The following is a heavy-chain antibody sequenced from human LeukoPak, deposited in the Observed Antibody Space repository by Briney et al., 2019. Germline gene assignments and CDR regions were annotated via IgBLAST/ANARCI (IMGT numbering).Heavy chain of an antibody. CDR1: GFTVSSNY. Sequence: GGSPRLSCAASGFTVSSNYMSWVRQAPGKGLEWVSSISSSSSYIYYADSVKGRFTISRDNAKNSLYLQMNSLRAEDTAVYYCARDLGQYYDTSDNWFDPWGQGTLVTVSS. D-gene: IGHD3-22*01. V-gene: IGHV3-21*01. CDR3: ARDLGQYYDTSDNWFDP. J-gene: IGHJ5*02. CDR2: ISSSSSYI.